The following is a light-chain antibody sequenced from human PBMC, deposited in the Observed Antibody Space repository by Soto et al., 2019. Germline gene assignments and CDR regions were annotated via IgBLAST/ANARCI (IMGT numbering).Light chain of an antibody. Sequence: EIVLTQSPGTLSLSLGERATLSCRASQSVSSSYLAWYQQKPGQAPRLLIYGTSSRATGIPDRLSGSGSGTDFTLTISRLESEDFAVYYCQQSGTSPPTFGQGTKVDI. CDR3: QQSGTSPPT. V-gene: IGKV3-20*01. CDR1: QSVSSSY. CDR2: GTS. J-gene: IGKJ1*01.